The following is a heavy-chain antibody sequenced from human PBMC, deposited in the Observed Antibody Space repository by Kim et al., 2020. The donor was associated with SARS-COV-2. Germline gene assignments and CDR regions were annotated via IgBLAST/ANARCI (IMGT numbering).Heavy chain of an antibody. CDR1: GGSISSGGYY. Sequence: SETLSLTCTVSGGSISSGGYYWSWIRQHPGKGLEWIGYIYYSGSTYYNPSLKSRVTISVDTSKNQFSLKLSSVTAADTAVYYCARAPTLLWFGALVDYYFDYWGQGTLVTVSS. V-gene: IGHV4-31*03. D-gene: IGHD3-10*01. J-gene: IGHJ4*02. CDR2: IYYSGST. CDR3: ARAPTLLWFGALVDYYFDY.